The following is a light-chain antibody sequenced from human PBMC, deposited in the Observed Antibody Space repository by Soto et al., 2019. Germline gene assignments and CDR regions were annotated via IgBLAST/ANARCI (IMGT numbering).Light chain of an antibody. CDR1: QSVLYSSNNKNY. CDR3: QQYESTPPT. Sequence: DIVMTQSPDSLAVSLGERATINCKSSQSVLYSSNNKNYLAWYQKRPGQPPKLLIYLASTRESGVPDRFSGSGSGTDFTLTITSLQAEDVAVYYCQQYESTPPTFGQGTKLEIK. V-gene: IGKV4-1*01. CDR2: LAS. J-gene: IGKJ2*01.